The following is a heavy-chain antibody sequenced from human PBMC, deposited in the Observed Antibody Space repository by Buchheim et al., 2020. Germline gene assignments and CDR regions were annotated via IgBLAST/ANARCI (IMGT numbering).Heavy chain of an antibody. V-gene: IGHV4-59*01. CDR2: IHYSGST. J-gene: IGHJ4*02. D-gene: IGHD5-24*01. Sequence: QVQLQESGPGLVKPSETLSLTCTVSGRSISSFYWMWIRQPPGKGLEWIGYIHYSGSTYYNPSLKSRVTMSVDTSKSQFSLKLSSVTAADTAVYYCARGGKMATDNFGYWGQGAL. CDR1: GRSISSFY. CDR3: ARGGKMATDNFGY.